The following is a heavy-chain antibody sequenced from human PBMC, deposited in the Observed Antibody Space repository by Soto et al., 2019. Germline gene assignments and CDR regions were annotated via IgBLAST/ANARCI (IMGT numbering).Heavy chain of an antibody. CDR1: GFTFSNYD. D-gene: IGHD2-21*01. Sequence: GGSLRLSCAASGFTFSNYDMHWVRQATGKGLEWVSTISTAGNTYSPGSVKGRFTISRENAKNSLYLQMNSLRVDDTAVYYCARGRDSRLYYFDYWGQGTLVTVSS. CDR3: ARGRDSRLYYFDY. V-gene: IGHV3-13*01. CDR2: ISTAGNT. J-gene: IGHJ4*02.